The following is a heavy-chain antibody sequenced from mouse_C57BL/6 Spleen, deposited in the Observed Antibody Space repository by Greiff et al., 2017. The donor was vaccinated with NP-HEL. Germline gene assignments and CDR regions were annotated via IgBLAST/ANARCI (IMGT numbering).Heavy chain of an antibody. D-gene: IGHD2-3*01. CDR1: GFTFSDYG. CDR2: ISSGSSTI. J-gene: IGHJ2*01. CDR3: ARPRDGYYYFDY. Sequence: EVMLVESGGGLVKPGGSLKLSCAASGFTFSDYGMHWVRQAPEKGLEWVAYISSGSSTIYYADTVKGRFTISRDNAKNTLFLQMTSLRSEDTAMYYCARPRDGYYYFDYWGQGTTLTVSS. V-gene: IGHV5-17*01.